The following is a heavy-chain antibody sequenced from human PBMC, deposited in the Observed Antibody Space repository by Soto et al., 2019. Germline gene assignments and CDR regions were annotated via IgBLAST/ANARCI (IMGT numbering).Heavy chain of an antibody. V-gene: IGHV4-59*08. CDR2: IYYSGST. Sequence: SETLSLTCTVSGGSISSYYWSWIRQPPGKGLEWIGYIYYSGSTNYNPSLKSRVTISVDTSKNQFSLKLNSVTAADTAMYYCATCGGDCFFDSWGQGTLVTVSS. CDR3: ATCGGDCFFDS. CDR1: GGSISSYY. D-gene: IGHD2-21*02. J-gene: IGHJ4*02.